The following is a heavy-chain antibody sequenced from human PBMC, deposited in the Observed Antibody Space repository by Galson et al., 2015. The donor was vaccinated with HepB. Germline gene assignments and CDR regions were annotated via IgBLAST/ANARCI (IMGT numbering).Heavy chain of an antibody. V-gene: IGHV3-21*01. D-gene: IGHD1/OR15-1a*01. J-gene: IGHJ4*02. CDR2: ISPNDDYI. Sequence: SLRLSCAASGFTFRSYSMNWVRQAPGKGLEWVSSISPNDDYIYYANSLRGRFSISRDNAENSLYLQINSLRAEDTAVYYCARGGLQKQRRDYFDYGGRGTLVTVSS. CDR3: ARGGLQKQRRDYFDY. CDR1: GFTFRSYS.